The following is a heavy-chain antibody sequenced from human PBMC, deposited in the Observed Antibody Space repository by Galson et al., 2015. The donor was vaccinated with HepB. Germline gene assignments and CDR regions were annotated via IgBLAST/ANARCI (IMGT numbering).Heavy chain of an antibody. CDR3: ARLPYCSSTSCYGPSWNFDDY. J-gene: IGHJ4*02. CDR1: GGSISSSSYY. D-gene: IGHD2-2*01. Sequence: SETLSLTCTVSGGSISSSSYYWGWIRQPPGKGLEWIGSIYYSGSTYYNPSLKSRVTISVDTSKNQFSLKLSSVTAADTAVYYCARLPYCSSTSCYGPSWNFDDYWGQGTLVTVSS. CDR2: IYYSGST. V-gene: IGHV4-39*01.